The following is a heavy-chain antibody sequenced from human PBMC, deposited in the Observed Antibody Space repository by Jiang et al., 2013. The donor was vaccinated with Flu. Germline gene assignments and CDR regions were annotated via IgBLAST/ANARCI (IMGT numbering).Heavy chain of an antibody. V-gene: IGHV5-10-1*01. CDR1: GYSFTSSW. CDR3: ARHRYDFGDGVD. J-gene: IGHJ4*02. CDR2: IDPSDSWS. Sequence: GAEVKKPGESLRISCKASGYSFTSSWISWVRQMPGKGLEWMGKIDPSDSWSNYSPSFQGHVNISVDRTISTAYLQWSSLRASDTAMYYCARHRYDFGDGVDWGQGTLVTVSS. D-gene: IGHD3-3*01.